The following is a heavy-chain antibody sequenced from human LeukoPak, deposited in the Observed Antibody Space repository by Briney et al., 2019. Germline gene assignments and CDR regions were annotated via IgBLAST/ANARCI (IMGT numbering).Heavy chain of an antibody. CDR3: VHRPPAGGMFDY. CDR2: VYWDDDR. Sequence: SGPTLVIPTQTLTLTCNFAGFSLKTSGMGVGWVRQPPGKAQEWLAIVYWDDDRRYSPSLRTRLTITKDTSRNQVVLTMTNMDPVDTATYYCVHRPPAGGMFDYWGQGILVTVSS. CDR1: GFSLKTSGMG. J-gene: IGHJ4*02. V-gene: IGHV2-5*02. D-gene: IGHD2-15*01.